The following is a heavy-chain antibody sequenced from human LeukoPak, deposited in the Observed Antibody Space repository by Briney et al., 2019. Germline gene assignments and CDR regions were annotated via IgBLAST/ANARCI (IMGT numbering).Heavy chain of an antibody. D-gene: IGHD5-12*01. CDR3: ARGNGYSGYDTFDY. CDR2: INPNSGGT. CDR1: GYTFTGYY. Sequence: GASVKVSCKASGYTFTGYYMHWVRQAPGQGLEWMGWINPNSGGTNYAQKFQGRVTMTRDTSISTAYMELSRLRSDDTAVYYCARGNGYSGYDTFDYWGQGTLVTVSS. J-gene: IGHJ4*02. V-gene: IGHV1-2*02.